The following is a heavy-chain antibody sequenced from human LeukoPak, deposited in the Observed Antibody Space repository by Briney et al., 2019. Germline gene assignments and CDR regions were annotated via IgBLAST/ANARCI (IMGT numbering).Heavy chain of an antibody. CDR2: ISHSGRT. V-gene: IGHV4-39*01. J-gene: IGHJ4*02. CDR3: ARHTVRGVINY. CDR1: GGSITNTSYY. D-gene: IGHD3-10*01. Sequence: ASETLSLTCTVSGGSITNTSYYCGWIRQPPGKGLEWIGSISHSGRTNCKPSLKSRATISAGTSQNQFSLKLRSVTAADTAVYYCARHTVRGVINYWGQGTLVTVSS.